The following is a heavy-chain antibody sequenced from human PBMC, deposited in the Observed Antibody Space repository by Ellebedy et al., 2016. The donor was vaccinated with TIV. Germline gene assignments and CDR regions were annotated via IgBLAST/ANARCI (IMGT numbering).Heavy chain of an antibody. J-gene: IGHJ6*02. Sequence: SETLSLTCTVSGGSISSYYWSWIRQPPGKGLEWIGYIYYSGSTNYNPSLKSRVTISVDTSKNQFSLKLSSVTAADTAVYYCARLYYYGSGSYYPPYYYYYYGMDVWGQGTTVTVSS. D-gene: IGHD3-10*01. CDR1: GGSISSYY. CDR3: ARLYYYGSGSYYPPYYYYYYGMDV. CDR2: IYYSGST. V-gene: IGHV4-59*01.